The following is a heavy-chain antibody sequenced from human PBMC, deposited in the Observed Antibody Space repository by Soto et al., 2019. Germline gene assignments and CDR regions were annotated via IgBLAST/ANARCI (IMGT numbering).Heavy chain of an antibody. D-gene: IGHD3-10*01. Sequence: ASVKVSCKASGYIFTNYDINWVRQATGQGLEYLGWINPNSGNTGYVQKFQGRVTMTRNTSINTAYMELSSLRSEDTAVYYCASIDYYGSGSYSFVDWFDPWGLGTLVTVSS. CDR2: INPNSGNT. V-gene: IGHV1-8*01. J-gene: IGHJ5*02. CDR3: ASIDYYGSGSYSFVDWFDP. CDR1: GYIFTNYD.